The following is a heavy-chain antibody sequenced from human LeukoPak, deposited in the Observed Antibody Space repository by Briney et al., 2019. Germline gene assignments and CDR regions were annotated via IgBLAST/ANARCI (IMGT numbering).Heavy chain of an antibody. J-gene: IGHJ4*02. D-gene: IGHD3-3*01. CDR3: AREHYDFWSGYYRWYYFDY. CDR2: INTDGSST. V-gene: IGHV3-74*01. Sequence: GGSLRLSCAASGFTFSSYWMHWVRQAPGKGLVWVSRINTDGSSTNYADSVKGRFTISRDKAKNTLYLQMNSLRAEDTAVYYCAREHYDFWSGYYRWYYFDYWGQGTLVTVSS. CDR1: GFTFSSYW.